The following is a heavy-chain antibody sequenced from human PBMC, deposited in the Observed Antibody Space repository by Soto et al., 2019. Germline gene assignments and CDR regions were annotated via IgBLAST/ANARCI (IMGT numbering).Heavy chain of an antibody. CDR1: GYTFTSYG. CDR3: APSYGGNSGSAFDI. V-gene: IGHV1-18*04. J-gene: IGHJ3*02. Sequence: ASVKVSCKASGYTFTSYGISWVRQAPGQGLEWMGWISAYNGNTNYAQKLQGRVTMTTDTTTSTVYMELSSLRSEDTAVYYCAPSYGGNSGSAFDIWGQGTMVTVSS. CDR2: ISAYNGNT. D-gene: IGHD2-21*02.